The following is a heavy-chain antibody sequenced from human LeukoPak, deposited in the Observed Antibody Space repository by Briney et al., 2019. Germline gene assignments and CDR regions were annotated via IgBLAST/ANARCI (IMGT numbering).Heavy chain of an antibody. D-gene: IGHD6-13*01. CDR2: INHSGST. Sequence: SETLSLTCAVYGGSFSGYYWSWIRQPPGKGLDWIGEINHSGSTNYNPSLKSRVTISVDTSKNQFSLKLSSVTAADTAVYYCARGSIAAAELDYWGQGTLVTVSS. CDR1: GGSFSGYY. CDR3: ARGSIAAAELDY. J-gene: IGHJ4*02. V-gene: IGHV4-34*01.